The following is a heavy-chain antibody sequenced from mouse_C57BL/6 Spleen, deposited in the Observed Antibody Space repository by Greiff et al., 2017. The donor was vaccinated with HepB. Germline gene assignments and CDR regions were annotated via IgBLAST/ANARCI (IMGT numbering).Heavy chain of an antibody. J-gene: IGHJ4*01. CDR1: GYTFTDYY. V-gene: IGHV1-76*01. CDR3: ARLRDYDNYAMDY. D-gene: IGHD2-4*01. CDR2: IYPGSGNT. Sequence: QVQLQQSGAELVRPGASVKLSCKASGYTFTDYYINWVKQRPGQGLEWIARIYPGSGNTYYNEKFKGKATLTAEKSSSTAYMQLSSLTSEDSAVYFCARLRDYDNYAMDYWGQGTSVTVSS.